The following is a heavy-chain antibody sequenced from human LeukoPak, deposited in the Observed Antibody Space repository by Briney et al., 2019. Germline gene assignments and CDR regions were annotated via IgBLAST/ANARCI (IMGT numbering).Heavy chain of an antibody. Sequence: GGSLRLSCAAPGFTFSSYWMSWVRQAPGKGLEWVANIKQDGSEKYYVDSVKGRFTISRDNAKNSLYLQMNSLRAEDTAVYYCARDRAGDDXWGQGTLVTVX. V-gene: IGHV3-7*01. CDR2: IKQDGSEK. D-gene: IGHD7-27*01. CDR3: ARDRAGDDX. J-gene: IGHJ4*02. CDR1: GFTFSSYW.